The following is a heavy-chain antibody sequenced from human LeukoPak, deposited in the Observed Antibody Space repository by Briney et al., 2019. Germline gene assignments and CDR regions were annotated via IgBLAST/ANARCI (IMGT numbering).Heavy chain of an antibody. Sequence: GGSLRLSCAASGFTFSSYSMNWVPQAPGKGLEWVSSISSSSSYIYYADSVKGRFTISRDNAKNSLYLQMNSLRAEDTAVYYCARDPKVGYYDSSGYYLDYYYYMDVWGKGTTVTVSS. CDR1: GFTFSSYS. V-gene: IGHV3-21*01. CDR2: ISSSSSYI. CDR3: ARDPKVGYYDSSGYYLDYYYYMDV. D-gene: IGHD3-22*01. J-gene: IGHJ6*03.